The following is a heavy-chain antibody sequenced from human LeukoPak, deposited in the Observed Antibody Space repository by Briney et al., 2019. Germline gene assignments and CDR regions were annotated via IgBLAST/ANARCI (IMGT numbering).Heavy chain of an antibody. D-gene: IGHD3-9*01. V-gene: IGHV4-4*07. CDR3: ARVGYDILTGYYWFDY. Sequence: SDTLSVTCTVSGGSISNYYWRWIRQPAGKGLEWIGRIYTSGSTNYNPSLKSRVTMSVDTSKNQFSLQLSSVTAADTAVYYCARVGYDILTGYYWFDYWGQGTLVTVSS. J-gene: IGHJ4*02. CDR2: IYTSGST. CDR1: GGSISNYY.